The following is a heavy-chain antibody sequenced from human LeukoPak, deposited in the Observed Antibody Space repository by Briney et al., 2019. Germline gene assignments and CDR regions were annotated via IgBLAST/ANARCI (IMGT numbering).Heavy chain of an antibody. CDR3: IRGATWGSRSYWYFDL. V-gene: IGHV3-73*01. CDR2: IRSKANSYAT. D-gene: IGHD7-27*01. Sequence: GRSLRLSCAASGFTFSSYAMHWVRQASGKGMEWVGRIRSKANSYATAYGASVKARFTITRDDSKNTAYLQMNSLKTEDTAVYYCIRGATWGSRSYWYFDLWGRGTLVTVSS. CDR1: GFTFSSYA. J-gene: IGHJ2*01.